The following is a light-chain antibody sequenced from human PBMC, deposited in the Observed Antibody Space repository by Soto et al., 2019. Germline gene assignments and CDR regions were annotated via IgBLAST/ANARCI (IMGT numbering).Light chain of an antibody. V-gene: IGKV3-15*01. CDR2: DSS. Sequence: VLTQSPATLSVSPGEGATLSCRASQSVGRSLAWYQQKPGQTPRLLMFDSSTRATGIPAKFSGSGSGTEFTLTISSLQSEDFAIFYCQQYDEWPLTFGPGTKVDIK. J-gene: IGKJ3*01. CDR1: QSVGRS. CDR3: QQYDEWPLT.